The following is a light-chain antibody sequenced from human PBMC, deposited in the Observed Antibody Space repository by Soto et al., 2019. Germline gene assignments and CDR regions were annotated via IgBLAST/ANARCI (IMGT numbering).Light chain of an antibody. CDR1: QSLSSN. Sequence: EIVMTQSPATLSVSPGERATLSCRASQSLSSNLAWYQQKPGQAPRLLIYGASTRATGIPARFSGSGSGTAFTLTISSLQSEDFAVYDCQQYNVWPKTFGQGTKVEIK. CDR3: QQYNVWPKT. CDR2: GAS. V-gene: IGKV3-15*01. J-gene: IGKJ1*01.